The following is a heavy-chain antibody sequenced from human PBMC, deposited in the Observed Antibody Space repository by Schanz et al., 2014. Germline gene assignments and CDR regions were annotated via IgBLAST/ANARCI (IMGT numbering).Heavy chain of an antibody. CDR3: ARDHTTESYYSAGPPIDY. V-gene: IGHV3-23*01. D-gene: IGHD1-26*01. Sequence: EVHLLESGGGLVPPGGSLRLSCAASGFTFSSYAMSWVRQAPGKGLEWVSSFNDGGVNKYYADSVKGRFTISRDNSKNTLFLQMNSLRAEDTAVYYCARDHTTESYYSAGPPIDYWGQGTLXTVSS. J-gene: IGHJ4*02. CDR1: GFTFSSYA. CDR2: FNDGGVNK.